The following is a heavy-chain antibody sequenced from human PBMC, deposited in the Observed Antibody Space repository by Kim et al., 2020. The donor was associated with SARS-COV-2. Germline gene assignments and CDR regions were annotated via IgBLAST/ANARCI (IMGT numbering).Heavy chain of an antibody. D-gene: IGHD5-18*01. CDR1: GYSFTSYW. J-gene: IGHJ3*02. CDR3: ARQGGYSYGAVAFDI. V-gene: IGHV5-51*01. Sequence: GESLKISCKGSGYSFTSYWIGWVRQMPGKGLEWMGIIYPGDSDTRYSPSFQGQVTISADKSISTAYLQWSSLKASDTAMYYCARQGGYSYGAVAFDIWGQGTMVTVSS. CDR2: IYPGDSDT.